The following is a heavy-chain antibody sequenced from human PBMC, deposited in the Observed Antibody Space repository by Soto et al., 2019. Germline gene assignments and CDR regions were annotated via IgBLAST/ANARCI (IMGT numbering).Heavy chain of an antibody. D-gene: IGHD3-16*02. J-gene: IGHJ5*02. CDR1: GYTFTSYY. CDR3: ARAGLDYIWGSYRLNWFDP. CDR2: INPSGGST. V-gene: IGHV1-46*03. Sequence: ASVKVSCKASGYTFTSYYMHWVRQAPGQGLEWMGIINPSGGSTSYAQKFQGRVTMTRDTSTSTVYMELSSLRSEDTAVYYCARAGLDYIWGSYRLNWFDPWGQGTLVTVSS.